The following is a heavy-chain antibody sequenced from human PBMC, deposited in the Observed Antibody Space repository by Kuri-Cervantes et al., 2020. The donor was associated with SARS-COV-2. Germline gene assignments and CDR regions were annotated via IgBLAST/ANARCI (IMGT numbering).Heavy chain of an antibody. D-gene: IGHD1-26*01. Sequence: GESLKISCAASGFTFSSYSMNWVRQAPGKGLEWVSSISSSSSYIYYADSVKGRFTISRDNSKNTLYLQMNSLRAEDTAVYYCARREYWYFDLWGRGTLVTVSS. J-gene: IGHJ2*01. CDR3: ARREYWYFDL. CDR1: GFTFSSYS. V-gene: IGHV3-21*01. CDR2: ISSSSSYI.